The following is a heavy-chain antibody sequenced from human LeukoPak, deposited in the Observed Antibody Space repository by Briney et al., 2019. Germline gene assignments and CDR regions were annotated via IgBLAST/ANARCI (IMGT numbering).Heavy chain of an antibody. V-gene: IGHV3-23*01. J-gene: IGHJ4*02. Sequence: GGSLRLSCAASGFTFSNDDMNWVRQAPGKGLEWVSGISGDGGRTWYAGSVKGRFTISRDNSMNTLYLQMNSLRPEDTGVYYCAKDQGYYFDYWGQGTLVTVSS. CDR1: GFTFSNDD. CDR2: ISGDGGRT. CDR3: AKDQGYYFDY.